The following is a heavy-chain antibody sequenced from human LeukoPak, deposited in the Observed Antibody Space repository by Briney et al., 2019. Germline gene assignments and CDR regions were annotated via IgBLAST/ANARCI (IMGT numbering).Heavy chain of an antibody. J-gene: IGHJ6*03. D-gene: IGHD3-3*01. CDR1: GGSFSGYY. Sequence: SETLSPTCAVYGGSFSGYYWSWIRQPPGKGLEWIGEINHSGSTNYNPSLKSRVTISVDTSKNQISLKLSSVTAADTAVYYCARGRGYDFWSGYYKPRGYYYYYMDVWGKGTTVTVSS. V-gene: IGHV4-34*01. CDR3: ARGRGYDFWSGYYKPRGYYYYYMDV. CDR2: INHSGST.